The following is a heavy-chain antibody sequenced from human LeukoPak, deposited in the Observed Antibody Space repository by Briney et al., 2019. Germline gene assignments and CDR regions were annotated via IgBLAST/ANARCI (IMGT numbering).Heavy chain of an antibody. CDR3: ARARWVSGSYSDAFDI. Sequence: GGSLRLSCAASGFTFSSYGMHWVRQAPGKGLEWVAFIRYDGSNKYYADSVKGRFTISRDNSKNTLYLQMNSLRAEDTAVYYCARARWVSGSYSDAFDIWGQGTMVTVSS. D-gene: IGHD1-26*01. CDR1: GFTFSSYG. V-gene: IGHV3-30*02. CDR2: IRYDGSNK. J-gene: IGHJ3*02.